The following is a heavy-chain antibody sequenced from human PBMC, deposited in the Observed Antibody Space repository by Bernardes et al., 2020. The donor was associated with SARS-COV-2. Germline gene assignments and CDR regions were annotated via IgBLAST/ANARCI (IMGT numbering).Heavy chain of an antibody. Sequence: GESLKISCKGSGYAFFNYWIGWVRQMPGKGLEWMGIIYPGDSDTRYSPSFQGQVTISADKSISTAYLQWTSLKASDTAMYYCARAPLSSRGNSYATWLDPWGQGTLVTVSS. J-gene: IGHJ5*02. D-gene: IGHD3-16*01. CDR1: GYAFFNYW. CDR2: IYPGDSDT. V-gene: IGHV5-51*01. CDR3: ARAPLSSRGNSYATWLDP.